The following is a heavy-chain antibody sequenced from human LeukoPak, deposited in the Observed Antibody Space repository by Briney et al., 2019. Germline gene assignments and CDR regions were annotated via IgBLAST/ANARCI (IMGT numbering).Heavy chain of an antibody. CDR2: ISYDGSNK. V-gene: IGHV3-30*04. Sequence: GGSLRLSCAASGFTFSSYAMHWVRQAPGKGLEWVAVISYDGSNKYYADSVKGRFTISRDNSKNTLYLQMNSLRAEDTAVYYCARDTEYRSGATLDLLCEYWGQGTLVTVSS. D-gene: IGHD6-19*01. J-gene: IGHJ4*02. CDR1: GFTFSSYA. CDR3: ARDTEYRSGATLDLLCEY.